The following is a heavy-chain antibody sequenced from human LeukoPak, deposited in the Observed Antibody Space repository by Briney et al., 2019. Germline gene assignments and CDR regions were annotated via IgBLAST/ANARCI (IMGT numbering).Heavy chain of an antibody. CDR1: GFTFTSSA. D-gene: IGHD4-23*01. CDR3: AAEGRPTVVTFRRGAVDL. Sequence: SVKVSCKASGFTFTSSAVQRVRQARGQRLEWIGWIVVGSGNTNYAQKFQERVTITRDMSTSTVYMELSSLRSEDTAVYYCAAEGRPTVVTFRRGAVDLWGQGTMVTVSS. J-gene: IGHJ3*01. V-gene: IGHV1-58*01. CDR2: IVVGSGNT.